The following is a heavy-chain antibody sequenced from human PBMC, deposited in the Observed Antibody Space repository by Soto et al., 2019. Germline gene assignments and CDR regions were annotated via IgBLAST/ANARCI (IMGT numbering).Heavy chain of an antibody. Sequence: EVQLVESGGVLVQPGRSLRLSCAASGFTFDDYAMHWVRQVPGKGLEWVSGINWNSCSIGYADSVKGRFAISRDNAKNSLHLQMNSMIAEDTAFYYCVKDESINWYSGHFRHWGQGTLVTVSS. CDR3: VKDESINWYSGHFRH. CDR1: GFTFDDYA. J-gene: IGHJ1*01. V-gene: IGHV3-9*01. CDR2: INWNSCSI. D-gene: IGHD6-13*01.